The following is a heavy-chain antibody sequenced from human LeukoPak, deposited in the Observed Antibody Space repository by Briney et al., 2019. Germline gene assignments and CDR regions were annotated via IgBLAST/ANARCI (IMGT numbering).Heavy chain of an antibody. Sequence: GGSLRLPCAASGFTFSSYAMHWVRQAPGKGLEWVAVISYDGNNKYYADSVKGRFTISRDNSKNTLYLQMNSLRGEDTAVYYCARDWQQLGYYYYYMDVWGKGTTVTVSS. CDR1: GFTFSSYA. D-gene: IGHD6-13*01. V-gene: IGHV3-30*04. CDR3: ARDWQQLGYYYYYMDV. J-gene: IGHJ6*03. CDR2: ISYDGNNK.